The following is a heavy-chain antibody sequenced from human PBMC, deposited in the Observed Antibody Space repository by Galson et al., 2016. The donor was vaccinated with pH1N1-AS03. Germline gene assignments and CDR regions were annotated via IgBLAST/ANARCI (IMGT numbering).Heavy chain of an antibody. CDR2: ISAFSGNT. J-gene: IGHJ3*02. CDR1: GYTVTTYG. CDR3: ARDQGSVRTRAFDI. V-gene: IGHV1-18*01. Sequence: SVKVSCKASGYTVTTYGITWVRRAPGQGLEWMGWISAFSGNTVYAQSLQGRLTMTTGTSTSTAYMELRSLRSDDTAVYYCARDQGSVRTRAFDIWGQGTTVTVSS. D-gene: IGHD1-7*01.